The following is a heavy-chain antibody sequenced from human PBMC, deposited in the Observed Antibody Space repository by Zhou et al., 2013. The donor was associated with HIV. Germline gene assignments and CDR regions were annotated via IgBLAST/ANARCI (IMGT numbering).Heavy chain of an antibody. CDR1: GGTFSSYA. CDR2: VIPIFGSV. V-gene: IGHV1-69*05. J-gene: IGHJ6*03. Sequence: QVQLVQSGAEVKRPGSSVKVSCKAFGGTFSSYAISWVRQAPGQGLEWMGGVIPIFGSVDYAQRFQGRVTITTDKSTSTAYMELSSLKSEDTAVYYCASCVVPPGTSYYYYMDVWGKGTTVTVSS. CDR3: ASCVVPPGTSYYYYMDV. D-gene: IGHD2-2*01.